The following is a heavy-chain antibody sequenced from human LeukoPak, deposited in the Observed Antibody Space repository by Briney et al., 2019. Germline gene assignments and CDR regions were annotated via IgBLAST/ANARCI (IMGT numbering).Heavy chain of an antibody. CDR3: AGGYGSGVMSPYALDV. CDR1: GVTFSDYP. Sequence: SVTVSCKASGVTFSDYPISWVRQAPGQGPEWMGGIVPRFAAADYAQQFQGRVTITADMYTTTAYMELSSLTSDDTAIYYCAGGYGSGVMSPYALDVWGTGTTVVVSS. J-gene: IGHJ6*04. D-gene: IGHD3-10*01. CDR2: IVPRFAAA. V-gene: IGHV1-69*06.